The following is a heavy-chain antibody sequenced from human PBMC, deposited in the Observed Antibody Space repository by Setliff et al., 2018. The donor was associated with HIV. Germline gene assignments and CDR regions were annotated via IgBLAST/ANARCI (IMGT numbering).Heavy chain of an antibody. V-gene: IGHV3-49*04. J-gene: IGHJ4*02. CDR2: IRSKAYGGTT. D-gene: IGHD3-3*01. CDR3: TRDQSLEWFLPLDH. Sequence: PGGSLRLSCTASGFTFGDYAMSWVRQAPGKGLEWVGFIRSKAYGGTTDYAASVKGRFSISREDSKGVAYLQMNSLKTEDTAVYYCTRDQSLEWFLPLDHWGQGTLVTVSS. CDR1: GFTFGDYA.